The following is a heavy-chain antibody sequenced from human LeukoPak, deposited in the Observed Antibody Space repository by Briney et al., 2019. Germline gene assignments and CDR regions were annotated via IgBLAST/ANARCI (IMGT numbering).Heavy chain of an antibody. J-gene: IGHJ4*02. CDR3: ATSYYDYVWGSYRPFDY. D-gene: IGHD3-16*02. CDR1: GYTLTELS. CDR2: FDPEDGET. V-gene: IGHV1-24*01. Sequence: ASVKVSCKVSGYTLTELSIHWVRQAPGKGLEWMGGFDPEDGETIYAQKFQGRVTMTEDTSTDTAYMELSSLRSEDTAVYYCATSYYDYVWGSYRPFDYWGQGTLVTVSS.